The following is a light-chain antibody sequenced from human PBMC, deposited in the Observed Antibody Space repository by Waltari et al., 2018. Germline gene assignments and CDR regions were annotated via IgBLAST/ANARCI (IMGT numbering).Light chain of an antibody. Sequence: SYVLTQPPSVSVAPGETARISCGGDNIASKSVHWYQQKPGQAPMMVIYYDRDRPSGIPERFSGSNVGDTATLTISRVEAGDEADYHCQVWDNSVVVFGGGTKLTVL. V-gene: IGLV3-21*04. CDR3: QVWDNSVVV. J-gene: IGLJ2*01. CDR1: NIASKS. CDR2: YDR.